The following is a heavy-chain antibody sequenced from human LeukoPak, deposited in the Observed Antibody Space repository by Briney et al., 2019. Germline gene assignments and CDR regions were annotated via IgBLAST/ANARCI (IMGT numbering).Heavy chain of an antibody. V-gene: IGHV1-69*04. D-gene: IGHD3-22*01. CDR1: GGTFSSYT. CDR3: ARDCPNYDSSGYYFDY. J-gene: IGHJ4*02. CDR2: IIPILGIA. Sequence: SVKVSCKASGGTFSSYTISWVRQAPGQGLEWMGRIIPILGIANYAQKFQGRVTITADKSTSTAYMELSSLRSEDTAVYYCARDCPNYDSSGYYFDYWGQVTLVTVSS.